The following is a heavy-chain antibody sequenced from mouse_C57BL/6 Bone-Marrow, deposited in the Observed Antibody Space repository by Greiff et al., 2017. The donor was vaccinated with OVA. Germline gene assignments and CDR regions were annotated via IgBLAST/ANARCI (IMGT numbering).Heavy chain of an antibody. Sequence: VKLMESGPELVKPGASVKISCKASGYAFSSSWMNWVKQRPGKGLEWIGRIYPGDGDTNYNGKFKGKATLTADKSSSTAYMQLSSLTSEDSAVYFCARPHYYGSEDWYFDVWGTGTTVTVSS. CDR2: IYPGDGDT. CDR1: GYAFSSSW. J-gene: IGHJ1*03. D-gene: IGHD1-1*01. CDR3: ARPHYYGSEDWYFDV. V-gene: IGHV1-82*01.